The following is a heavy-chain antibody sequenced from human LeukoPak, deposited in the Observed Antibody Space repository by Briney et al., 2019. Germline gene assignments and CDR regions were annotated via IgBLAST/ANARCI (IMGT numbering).Heavy chain of an antibody. Sequence: SGGSLRLSCAASGFTFSNYAIHWVRQAPGKGLEWVSIVGGRGVKTYYADSAKGRFTISRDNSKNTVYLQMNSLRAEDTAVYYCAKRGDCSGTCTYDYWGQGTLVTVSS. CDR3: AKRGDCSGTCTYDY. D-gene: IGHD2-2*01. CDR1: GFTFSNYA. J-gene: IGHJ4*02. V-gene: IGHV3-23*01. CDR2: VGGRGVKT.